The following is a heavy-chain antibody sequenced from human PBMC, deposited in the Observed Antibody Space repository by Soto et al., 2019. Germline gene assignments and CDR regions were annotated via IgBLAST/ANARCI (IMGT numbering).Heavy chain of an antibody. J-gene: IGHJ5*02. CDR2: INPNSGGT. V-gene: IGHV1-2*04. CDR3: ARGHFSSGWYNWFDP. Sequence: QVQLVQSGAEVKKPGASVKVSCKASGYTFTGYYMHWVRQAPGQGLEWMGWINPNSGGTNHAQKFQGWVTMNRDTSISTAYMELSRLRSDDTAVYYCARGHFSSGWYNWFDPWGQGTLVTVSS. D-gene: IGHD6-19*01. CDR1: GYTFTGYY.